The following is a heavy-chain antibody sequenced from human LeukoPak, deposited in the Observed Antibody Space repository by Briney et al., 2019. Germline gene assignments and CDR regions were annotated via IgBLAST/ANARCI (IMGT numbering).Heavy chain of an antibody. CDR1: GFTFSLYG. D-gene: IGHD1-26*01. CDR3: AKDFAVDGAPIFIDH. J-gene: IGHJ4*02. Sequence: GRSLRLSCATSGFTFSLYGIHWVRQAPGKGLEWVAVIWYDENNKDYADSVKGRFTISRDSSNNTVFLQMNSLRAGDTAVYYCAKDFAVDGAPIFIDHWGQGTLVTVSS. CDR2: IWYDENNK. V-gene: IGHV3-33*06.